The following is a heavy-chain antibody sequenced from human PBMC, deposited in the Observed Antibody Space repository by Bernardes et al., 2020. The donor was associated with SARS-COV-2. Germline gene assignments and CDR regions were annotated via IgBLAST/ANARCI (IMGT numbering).Heavy chain of an antibody. J-gene: IGHJ5*02. D-gene: IGHD3-9*01. V-gene: IGHV3-21*01. Sequence: GGSLRLSCAASGFTFTTYSMNWLRQAPGKGLEWLSSISSSSSYIFYADSVKGRFTISRDNAKNSVYLQMNSLRGEDTAVYYCARGGAVTKFVVSETNWFDPWGRGALVTVSS. CDR3: ARGGAVTKFVVSETNWFDP. CDR1: GFTFTTYS. CDR2: ISSSSSYI.